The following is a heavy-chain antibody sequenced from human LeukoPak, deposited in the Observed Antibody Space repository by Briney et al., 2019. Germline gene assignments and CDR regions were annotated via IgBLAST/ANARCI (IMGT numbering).Heavy chain of an antibody. V-gene: IGHV2-5*02. D-gene: IGHD3-22*01. CDR3: ARLYDSSGYFGVDY. J-gene: IGHJ4*02. CDR1: GFSLSTSGVG. Sequence: ESGPTLVNPTQTLTLTCTFSGFSLSTSGVGVGWIRQPPVKALEWLALIYWDDDKRYSPSLKSRLTIIKDTSKNQVVLTMTNMDPVDTATYYCARLYDSSGYFGVDYWGQGALVTVSS. CDR2: IYWDDDK.